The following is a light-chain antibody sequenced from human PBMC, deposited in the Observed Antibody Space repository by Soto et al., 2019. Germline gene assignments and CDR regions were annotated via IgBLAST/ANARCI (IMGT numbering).Light chain of an antibody. V-gene: IGKV3-20*01. Sequence: EMVLTQSPGTLSLSPGERATLSCRASQSVSSSYLAWYQQKPGQAPRLLIYGASSRATGIPDRFSGSGSGTDFTLTISRLEPEDLAVYYCQHYGSLLWTFGQGTKVDIK. CDR1: QSVSSSY. CDR3: QHYGSLLWT. CDR2: GAS. J-gene: IGKJ1*01.